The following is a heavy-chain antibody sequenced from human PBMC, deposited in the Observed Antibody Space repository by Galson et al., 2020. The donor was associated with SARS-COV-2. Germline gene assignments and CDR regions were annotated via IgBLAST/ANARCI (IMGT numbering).Heavy chain of an antibody. CDR1: GVSISSSSYY. Sequence: ASETLSLTCTVSGVSISSSSYYWGWLRQPPGKGLEWIGSICYSGSTYYNPSIKSRVTISVDTAKNQFSLKRSSVTAADSAVYYCAAVGFGVYKGYGMDVGGQGTTVTVSS. J-gene: IGHJ6*02. CDR3: AAVGFGVYKGYGMDV. CDR2: ICYSGST. V-gene: IGHV4-39*07. D-gene: IGHD3-10*01.